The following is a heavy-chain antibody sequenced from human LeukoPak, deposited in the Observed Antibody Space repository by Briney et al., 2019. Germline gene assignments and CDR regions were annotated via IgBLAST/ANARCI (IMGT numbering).Heavy chain of an antibody. CDR1: GYSFTSYW. V-gene: IGHV5-51*01. J-gene: IGHJ4*02. Sequence: GESLKISCKGSGYSFTSYWIGWVRQVPGKGLECMGIIYPGDSDTRYSPSFQGQVTISADKSIGTAYLQWSSLKASDTAMYYCARHPAARDFDYWGQGTLVTVSS. D-gene: IGHD6-6*01. CDR2: IYPGDSDT. CDR3: ARHPAARDFDY.